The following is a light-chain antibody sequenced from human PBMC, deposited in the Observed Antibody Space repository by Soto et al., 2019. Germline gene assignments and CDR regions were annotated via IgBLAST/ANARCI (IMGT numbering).Light chain of an antibody. J-gene: IGLJ1*01. CDR3: NSYTTTSTYV. V-gene: IGLV2-14*01. CDR1: SGDIGEYDY. CDR2: EVH. Sequence: QSVLTQPASVSGSPGQSITISCTGTSGDIGEYDYVSWFQQHAGKAPKLLIYEVHDRPSGVSNRFSGSKSGNTASLTISGLRAEDEADYFCNSYTTTSTYVFGTGTKVTVL.